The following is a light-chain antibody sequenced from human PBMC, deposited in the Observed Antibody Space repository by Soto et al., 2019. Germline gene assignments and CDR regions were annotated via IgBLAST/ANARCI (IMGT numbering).Light chain of an antibody. CDR3: MQALQVPIT. CDR1: RSLLHSHGYNY. J-gene: IGKJ5*01. Sequence: DIVMTQIPVSLPVTPVEPASISCXCGRSLLHSHGYNYMDWYLQKPGQSPQLLIYFGSYRASGVPDRFSGSGSGTNFTLRISRVETDDFGIYYCMQALQVPITFGQGTRLEIK. V-gene: IGKV2-28*01. CDR2: FGS.